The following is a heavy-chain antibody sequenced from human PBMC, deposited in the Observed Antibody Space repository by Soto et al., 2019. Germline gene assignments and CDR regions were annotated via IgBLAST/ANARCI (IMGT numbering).Heavy chain of an antibody. D-gene: IGHD6-6*01. J-gene: IGHJ4*02. CDR2: INPNSGGT. Sequence: QVQLVQSGAEVKKPGASVKVSCKASGYTFTGYYMHWVRQAPGQGLEWMGWINPNSGGTNYAQKVQGRVPMTRDTSISTAYMELSRLRADDTAVYYCARDDSSSGYYWGQGTLVTVSS. CDR3: ARDDSSSGYY. V-gene: IGHV1-2*02. CDR1: GYTFTGYY.